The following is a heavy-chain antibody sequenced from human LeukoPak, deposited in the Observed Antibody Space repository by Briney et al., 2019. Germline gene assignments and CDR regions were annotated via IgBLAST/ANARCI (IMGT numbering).Heavy chain of an antibody. CDR1: SGSISSYY. CDR2: IYYSGST. CDR3: ARDRTIVPHAFDI. D-gene: IGHD2-2*01. Sequence: SETLSLTCTVSSGSISSYYWSWIRQPPGKGLEWIGYIYYSGSTNYNPSLKSRVTISVDTSKNQFSLKLSSVTAADTAVYYCARDRTIVPHAFDIWGQGTMVTVSS. V-gene: IGHV4-59*01. J-gene: IGHJ3*02.